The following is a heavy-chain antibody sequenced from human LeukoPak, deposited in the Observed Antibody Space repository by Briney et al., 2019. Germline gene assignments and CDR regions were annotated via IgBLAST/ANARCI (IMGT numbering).Heavy chain of an antibody. V-gene: IGHV3-23*01. J-gene: IGHJ4*02. D-gene: IGHD3-10*01. Sequence: PGGSLRLSCAASGFTFKKYAMTWVRQAPGKGLEWVSTISASDGSTHYADSVKGRFTISRDNSKNTLYLQMNSLRAEDTAVYYCAKKYYYGSGTYLFYFDCWGQGTLVTVSS. CDR1: GFTFKKYA. CDR2: ISASDGST. CDR3: AKKYYYGSGTYLFYFDC.